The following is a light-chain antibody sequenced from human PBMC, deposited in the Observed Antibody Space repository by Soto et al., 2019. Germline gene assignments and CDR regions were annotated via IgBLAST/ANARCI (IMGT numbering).Light chain of an antibody. J-gene: IGKJ4*01. CDR2: GAS. Sequence: EIVLTQSPGTLSLSPGERATLSCRASQSVSSSHLAWYQQKPGQAPRLLIYGASSSATGIQDRFSGSGSGTDFTLTISRLEPEDFAVYYCQQYGSSPPALTFGGGTKVEIK. V-gene: IGKV3-20*01. CDR3: QQYGSSPPALT. CDR1: QSVSSSH.